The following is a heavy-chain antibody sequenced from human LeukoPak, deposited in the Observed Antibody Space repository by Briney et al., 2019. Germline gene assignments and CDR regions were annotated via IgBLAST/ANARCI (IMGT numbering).Heavy chain of an antibody. D-gene: IGHD6-19*01. CDR2: ISSSSSYI. V-gene: IGHV3-21*01. CDR1: GFTFSSYS. CDR3: ARVLAVAGLNWFDP. J-gene: IGHJ5*02. Sequence: GGSLRLSCAASGFTFSSYSMTWVRQAPGKGLEWVSSISSSSSYIYYADSVKGRFTISRDNAKNSLYLQMNSLRAEDTAVYYCARVLAVAGLNWFDPWGQGTLVTASS.